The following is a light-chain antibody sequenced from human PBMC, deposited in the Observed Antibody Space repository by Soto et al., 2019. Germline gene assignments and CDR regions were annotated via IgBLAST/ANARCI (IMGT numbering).Light chain of an antibody. V-gene: IGLV2-14*01. CDR3: TSYTSSSTLV. J-gene: IGLJ2*01. CDR1: SSDVGGYNY. Sequence: QSVLPQPASVSGSPGQSITIACTGTSSDVGGYNYVSWYQQRPGKAPKLMIFEVNNRPSGVSNRVSGSRSGNTASLTISGLQAEDEADYYCTSYTSSSTLVFGGRTKLTVL. CDR2: EVN.